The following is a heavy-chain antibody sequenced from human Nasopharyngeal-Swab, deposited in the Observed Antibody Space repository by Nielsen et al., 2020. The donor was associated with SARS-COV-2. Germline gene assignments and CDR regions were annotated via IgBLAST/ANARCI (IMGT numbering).Heavy chain of an antibody. D-gene: IGHD3-10*01. Sequence: GESLKISCKGSGYSFTSYWIGWVRKMLGKGLDCMGIIYPGDSDTRYSPSFQGQVTISADKSISTAYLQWSSLKASDTAMYYCARYVSPYYYGSGSYYNGMDVWGQGTTVTVSS. J-gene: IGHJ6*02. V-gene: IGHV5-51*01. CDR3: ARYVSPYYYGSGSYYNGMDV. CDR1: GYSFTSYW. CDR2: IYPGDSDT.